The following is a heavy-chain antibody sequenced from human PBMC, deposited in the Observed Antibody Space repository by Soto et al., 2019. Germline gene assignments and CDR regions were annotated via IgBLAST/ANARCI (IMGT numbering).Heavy chain of an antibody. CDR2: IVPMFGTA. Sequence: QVQLVQSGAEVKKPGSSVNVSCKTSGGTFGNSAVTWVRQAPGQGLEWLGGIVPMFGTANYAQKFQGRVTITADESTITAYMELNSLKTDDTAVYYCARDGDPQSAFWSGPLGGGRFDPWGQGILVTVSS. J-gene: IGHJ5*02. CDR1: GGTFGNSA. D-gene: IGHD3-3*01. CDR3: ARDGDPQSAFWSGPLGGGRFDP. V-gene: IGHV1-69*12.